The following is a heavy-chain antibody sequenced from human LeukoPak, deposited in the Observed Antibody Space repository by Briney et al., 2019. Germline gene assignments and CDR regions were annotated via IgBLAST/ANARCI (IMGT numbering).Heavy chain of an antibody. CDR3: ASGHKYSSGWFYFDY. CDR2: ISSSSSTI. Sequence: GGSLRLSCAASGFTFSSYEMNWVRQAPGKGLEWVSYISSSSSTIYYADSVKGRFTISRDNSKNTLYLQMNSLRAEDTAVYYCASGHKYSSGWFYFDYWGQGTLVTVSS. CDR1: GFTFSSYE. V-gene: IGHV3-48*01. J-gene: IGHJ4*02. D-gene: IGHD6-19*01.